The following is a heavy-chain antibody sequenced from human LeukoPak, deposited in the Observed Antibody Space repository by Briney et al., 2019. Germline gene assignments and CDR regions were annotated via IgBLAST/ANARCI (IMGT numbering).Heavy chain of an antibody. CDR3: ARDSTASSIAASEEFCDY. D-gene: IGHD6-6*01. J-gene: IGHJ4*02. CDR2: ISSSSSYI. Sequence: GGSLRFSCAASGVTFSSYSMNWVRQAPGKGLEWVSSISSSSSYIYYADSVKGRFTISRDNAKNSLYLQMNSLRAEDTAVYYCARDSTASSIAASEEFCDYWGQGTLVTVSS. V-gene: IGHV3-21*01. CDR1: GVTFSSYS.